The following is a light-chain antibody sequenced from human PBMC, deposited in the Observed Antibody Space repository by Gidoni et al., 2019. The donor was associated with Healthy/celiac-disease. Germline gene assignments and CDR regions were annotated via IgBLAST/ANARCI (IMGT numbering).Light chain of an antibody. Sequence: DIVMTQSPDSLAVSLGERATINCKSRQSVLYSSNNKNYLAWSQQKPGQPPKLLIYWASTRESGVPDRFSGSGSGTDFTLTISSLQAEDVAVYYCQQYYSTPFTFGPGTKVDIK. CDR3: QQYYSTPFT. J-gene: IGKJ3*01. CDR2: WAS. CDR1: QSVLYSSNNKNY. V-gene: IGKV4-1*01.